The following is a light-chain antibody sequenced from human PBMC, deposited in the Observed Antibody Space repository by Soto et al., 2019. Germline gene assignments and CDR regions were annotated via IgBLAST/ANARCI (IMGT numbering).Light chain of an antibody. Sequence: TQSPSSLSASVGDRVTITCRASQGISNYLAWYQQKPGQAPRLLIYGASSRATGIPDRFSGSGSGTDFTLTISRPEPEDFVVYYCHQYGTSPYTFGQGTKLEIK. CDR2: GAS. CDR3: HQYGTSPYT. J-gene: IGKJ2*01. CDR1: QGISNY. V-gene: IGKV3-20*01.